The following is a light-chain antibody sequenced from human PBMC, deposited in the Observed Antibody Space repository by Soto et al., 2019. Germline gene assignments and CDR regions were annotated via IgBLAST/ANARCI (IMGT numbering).Light chain of an antibody. J-gene: IGKJ5*01. V-gene: IGKV3-15*01. CDR3: QQYNSWPPIT. Sequence: ENVMTQSSYTLYVSTGEGATLSCGASQSVRTKLAWYQQKACQAPRLLVYGASTRATGIPDRFSGSGSGTEFTLTISSLQSEDFAVYYCQQYNSWPPITFGQGTRLEIK. CDR1: QSVRTK. CDR2: GAS.